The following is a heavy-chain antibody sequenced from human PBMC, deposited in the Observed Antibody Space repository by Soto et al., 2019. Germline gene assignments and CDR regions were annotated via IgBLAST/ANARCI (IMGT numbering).Heavy chain of an antibody. J-gene: IGHJ4*02. CDR1: GFTFSNNG. V-gene: IGHV3-30*18. Sequence: QVHLVESGGGVVQPGRSLRLSCAASGFTFSNNGMHWVRQAPGKGLEWMGVISYEGSEKYYAGSVKGRFTISRDYSKNTLNLQMDTLRAEDTAIYYCVKDKGAAAGFDYWGQGILVTVSS. CDR3: VKDKGAAAGFDY. D-gene: IGHD6-13*01. CDR2: ISYEGSEK.